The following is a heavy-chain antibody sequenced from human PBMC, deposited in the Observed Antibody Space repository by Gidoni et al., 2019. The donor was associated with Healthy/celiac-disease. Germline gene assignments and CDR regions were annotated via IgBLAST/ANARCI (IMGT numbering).Heavy chain of an antibody. D-gene: IGHD2-21*02. CDR2: IEHRGST. CDR1: GGSIRSSNW. CDR3: ASLAYCGGDSHCPFDY. V-gene: IGHV4-4*02. J-gene: IGHJ4*02. Sequence: QVQLQASGPGLVTPWGTLSLTCDDSGGSIRSSNWWSWGRQPPGTGLVWMGEIEHRGSTNYNPSLKSRVTISVEKSKNQFSLKLSSVTAADTALYYCASLAYCGGDSHCPFDYWGQGTLVTVSS.